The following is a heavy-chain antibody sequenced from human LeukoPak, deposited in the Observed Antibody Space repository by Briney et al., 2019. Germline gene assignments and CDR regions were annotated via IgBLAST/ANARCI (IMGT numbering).Heavy chain of an antibody. Sequence: PGGSLRLSCSAPGFNFETHAMHSVRQTPGKGLERVALICRGGNYKFYADSVKGRISISRDDSRSVRYLQMDNLRGDDAAVYYCVTDPPSSGCAFWSWGQGALVTVSS. D-gene: IGHD6-19*01. CDR2: ICRGGNYK. CDR1: GFNFETHA. J-gene: IGHJ5*02. CDR3: VTDPPSSGCAFWS. V-gene: IGHV3-33*01.